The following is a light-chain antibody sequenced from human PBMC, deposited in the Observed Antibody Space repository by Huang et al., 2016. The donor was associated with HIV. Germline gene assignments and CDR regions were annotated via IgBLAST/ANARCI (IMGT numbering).Light chain of an antibody. V-gene: IGKV1-13*02. CDR3: QKYDSYPWT. J-gene: IGKJ1*01. CDR2: GAS. CDR1: QGISSA. Sequence: IQLTQSPSSLSASVGVRVVITCRVGQGISSALAWYQQKPGKPPRLLIYGASALEGGVPGRFSDSETGTENTLTISSLQRDDFATYFCQKYDSYPWTFGQGTKVEIK.